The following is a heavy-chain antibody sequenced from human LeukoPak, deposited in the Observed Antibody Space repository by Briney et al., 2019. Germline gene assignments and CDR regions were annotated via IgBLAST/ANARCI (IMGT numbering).Heavy chain of an antibody. CDR2: IKQDGSEK. V-gene: IGHV3-7*01. Sequence: GGSLRLSCAVSGFTYSGYSMNWFRQAPGKGLEWVANIKQDGSEKYYVDSVKGRFTISRDNAKNSLYLQMNSLRAEDTAVYYCARIFFSVVPAAIQDYWDQGTLVTVSS. CDR1: GFTYSGYS. D-gene: IGHD2-2*01. CDR3: ARIFFSVVPAAIQDY. J-gene: IGHJ4*02.